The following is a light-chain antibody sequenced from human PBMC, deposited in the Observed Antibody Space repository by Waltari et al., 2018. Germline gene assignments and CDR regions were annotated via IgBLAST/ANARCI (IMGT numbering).Light chain of an antibody. J-gene: IGLJ1*01. V-gene: IGLV2-14*03. CDR2: DVS. CDR1: SSDVGAYDY. Sequence: QSALTHPASVSGSPGQSITTSCTGTSSDVGAYDYVSWYQQYPGKAPQLVIHDVSSRPSGTSDRFSGSKSGNTASLIISGLQADDEADYYCSSYTASRHYVFGTGTKVTVL. CDR3: SSYTASRHYV.